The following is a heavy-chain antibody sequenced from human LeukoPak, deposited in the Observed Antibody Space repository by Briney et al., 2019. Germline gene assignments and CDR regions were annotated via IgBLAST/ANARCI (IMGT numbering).Heavy chain of an antibody. CDR1: GFTFSSDW. CDR3: ARGYCSGGSCYKLHASDS. Sequence: GGSLRLSCAAPGFTFSSDWMYRVRQAPGKGLVWVSHINSDGISTGYVDSVKGRFIISRDNAKNTLYLQMNSLRAEDTAVYYCARGYCSGGSCYKLHASDSCGHRTMVTVSS. D-gene: IGHD2-15*01. CDR2: INSDGIST. J-gene: IGHJ3*02. V-gene: IGHV3-74*01.